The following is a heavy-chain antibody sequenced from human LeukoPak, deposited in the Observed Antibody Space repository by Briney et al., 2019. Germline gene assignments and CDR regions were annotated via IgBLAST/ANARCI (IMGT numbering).Heavy chain of an antibody. CDR3: AKDAGNYYDSSGYPDY. V-gene: IGHV3-23*01. Sequence: GGSLRLSCAASGFTFSSYAMSWVRQAPGKGLEWVSAISGSGGSTYYADSAKGRFTISRDNSKNTLYLQMNSLRAEDTAVYYCAKDAGNYYDSSGYPDYWGQGTLVTVSS. CDR2: ISGSGGST. CDR1: GFTFSSYA. J-gene: IGHJ4*02. D-gene: IGHD3-22*01.